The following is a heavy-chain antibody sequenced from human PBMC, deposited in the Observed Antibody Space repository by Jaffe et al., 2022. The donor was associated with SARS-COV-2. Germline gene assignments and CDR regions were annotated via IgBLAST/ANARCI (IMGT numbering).Heavy chain of an antibody. CDR3: ARDPGIAAAGKVPYYYYYGMDV. D-gene: IGHD6-13*01. CDR1: GGSISSGDYY. Sequence: QVQLQESGPGLVKPSQTLSLTCTVSGGSISSGDYYWSWIRQPPGKGLEWIGYIYYSGSTYYNPSLKSRVTISVDTSKNQFSLKLSSVTAADTAVYYCARDPGIAAAGKVPYYYYYGMDVWGQGTTVTVSS. J-gene: IGHJ6*02. V-gene: IGHV4-30-4*01. CDR2: IYYSGST.